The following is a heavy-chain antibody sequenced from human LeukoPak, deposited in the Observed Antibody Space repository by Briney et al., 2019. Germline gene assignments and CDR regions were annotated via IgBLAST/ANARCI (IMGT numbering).Heavy chain of an antibody. D-gene: IGHD1-26*01. J-gene: IGHJ4*02. CDR3: ARDRDSGSYESDY. CDR1: GYTFTGYY. V-gene: IGHV1-2*02. CDR2: TNPNSGGT. Sequence: ASVEVSCKASGYTFTGYYMHWVRQAPGQGVEWVGWTNPNSGGTNYAQKFQGRVTMTRDTSISTAYMELSRLRSDDTAVYYCARDRDSGSYESDYWGQGTLVTVSS.